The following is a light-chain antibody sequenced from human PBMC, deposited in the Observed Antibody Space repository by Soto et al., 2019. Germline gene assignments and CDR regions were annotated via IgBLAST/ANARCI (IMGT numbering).Light chain of an antibody. Sequence: IQLTQSPSSLSASVGDRVTISCRASQGIGTYLAWYQQKPGKAPNLLIYDASSLESGVPSRFSGSGSGTEFTLTISSLQPDDFATYHCQQYDSYSPTFGQGTKVDIK. CDR2: DAS. CDR3: QQYDSYSPT. V-gene: IGKV1-5*01. J-gene: IGKJ1*01. CDR1: QGIGTY.